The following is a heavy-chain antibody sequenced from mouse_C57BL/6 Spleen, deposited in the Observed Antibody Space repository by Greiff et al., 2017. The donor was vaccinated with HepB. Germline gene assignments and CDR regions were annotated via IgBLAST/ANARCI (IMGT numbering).Heavy chain of an antibody. D-gene: IGHD2-4*01. CDR2: ISTGGGST. CDR3: ARPPSFYYDYVPWFAY. Sequence: EVQWVESGGGLVQPGGSLKLSCAASGFTFSDYYMYWVRQTPEKRLEWVAYISTGGGSTYYPDTVKGRFTISIDNAKNTLYLQMSRLKSEDTAMYYCARPPSFYYDYVPWFAYWGQGTLVTVSA. V-gene: IGHV5-12*01. J-gene: IGHJ3*01. CDR1: GFTFSDYY.